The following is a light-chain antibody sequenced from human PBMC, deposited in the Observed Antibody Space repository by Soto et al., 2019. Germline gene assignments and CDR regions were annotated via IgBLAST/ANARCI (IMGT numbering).Light chain of an antibody. CDR3: SSYGGSNRLV. J-gene: IGLJ2*01. V-gene: IGLV2-8*01. CDR2: EVN. Sequence: QSVLTQPPSASGSPGQSVTISCTGSSSDVGGYNYVSWYQHHPGNPTKLMIYEVNKPPSGVPDRFCGSKAGNTASLTVSGLQAEDEADYYCSSYGGSNRLVFGGGTQLTVL. CDR1: SSDVGGYNY.